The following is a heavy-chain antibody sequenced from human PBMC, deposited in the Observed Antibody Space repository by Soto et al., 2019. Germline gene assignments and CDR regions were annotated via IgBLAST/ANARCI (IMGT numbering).Heavy chain of an antibody. Sequence: SETLSLTCTVSGGSVSSGSYYWSWIRQPPGKGLEWIGYIYYSGTTNYNPSLKSRVTISVDTSKNQFSLKLSSVTAADTAVYYPASVHSSSWYLYWFDPWGQGTLVAVSS. D-gene: IGHD6-13*01. CDR1: GGSVSSGSYY. CDR3: ASVHSSSWYLYWFDP. CDR2: IYYSGTT. J-gene: IGHJ5*02. V-gene: IGHV4-61*01.